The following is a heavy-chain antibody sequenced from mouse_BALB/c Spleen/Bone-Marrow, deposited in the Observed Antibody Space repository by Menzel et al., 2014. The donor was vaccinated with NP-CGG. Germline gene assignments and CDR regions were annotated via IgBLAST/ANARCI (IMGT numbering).Heavy chain of an antibody. CDR1: GYIFSSYW. Sequence: VQLQQSGAELMKPGASVKISRKATGYIFSSYWIEWIKQRPGRGLEWIGEILPGSGRANYNENFKGKATFTADTSSNTAYMQLSSPTSEDSAVYYCARGLYGNYGEWGQGASVTVSS. CDR2: ILPGSGRA. CDR3: ARGLYGNYGE. V-gene: IGHV1-9*01. J-gene: IGHJ4*01. D-gene: IGHD2-1*01.